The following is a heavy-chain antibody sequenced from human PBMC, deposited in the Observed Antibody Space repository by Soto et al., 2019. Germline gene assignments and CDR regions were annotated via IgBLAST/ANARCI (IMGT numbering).Heavy chain of an antibody. V-gene: IGHV3-23*01. D-gene: IGHD3-3*01. CDR2: ISGNGGST. CDR3: AKDSRPPYYDFWSGYYPDY. CDR1: GFSFSSYA. J-gene: IGHJ4*02. Sequence: EVQLLESGGGLVQPGGSLRLSCAASGFSFSSYAMSWVRQAPGNGLECVSAISGNGGSTYYADSVKGRFTISRDNSKNTLYLQMNSLRAEDTAVYYCAKDSRPPYYDFWSGYYPDYWGQGTLVTVSS.